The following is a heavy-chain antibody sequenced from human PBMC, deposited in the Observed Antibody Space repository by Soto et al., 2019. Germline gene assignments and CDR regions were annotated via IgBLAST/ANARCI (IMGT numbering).Heavy chain of an antibody. Sequence: SETLSLTCAVYGGSFSGYYWSWIRQPPGKGLEWIGEINHSGSTNYNPSLKSRVTISVDTSKNQFSLKLSSVTAADTAVYYCARFLWGGDSSGYYSHYYYYGMDVSGQGTTVTVS. CDR3: ARFLWGGDSSGYYSHYYYYGMDV. CDR2: INHSGST. V-gene: IGHV4-34*01. CDR1: GGSFSGYY. D-gene: IGHD3-22*01. J-gene: IGHJ6*02.